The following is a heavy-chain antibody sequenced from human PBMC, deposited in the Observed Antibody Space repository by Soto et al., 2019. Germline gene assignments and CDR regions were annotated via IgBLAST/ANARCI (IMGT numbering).Heavy chain of an antibody. CDR2: MNPNSGNT. V-gene: IGHV1-8*01. CDR1: GYTFISYD. Sequence: QVQLVQSGAEVKKPGASVKVSCKASGYTFISYDINWLRQATGQGLEWMGWMNPNSGNTGYAPKSQGRVTITRDSSISTVDMEVSSLKSEDPAVYYCARGKWGISGTINRFDYWGQGTLVTVSS. CDR3: ARGKWGISGTINRFDY. J-gene: IGHJ4*02. D-gene: IGHD1-20*01.